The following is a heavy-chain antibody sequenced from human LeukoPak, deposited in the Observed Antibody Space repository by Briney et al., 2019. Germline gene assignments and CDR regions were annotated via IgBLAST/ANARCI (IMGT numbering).Heavy chain of an antibody. Sequence: SETLSLTCAVYGGSFSGYYWSWIRQPPGKGLEWIGEINHSGSTNYNPSLKSRVTISVDTSKNQFSLKLSSVTAADTAVYYCARGDSNYYYYGMDVWGQGTTVTVSS. V-gene: IGHV4-34*01. CDR3: ARGDSNYYYYGMDV. CDR1: GGSFSGYY. D-gene: IGHD6-13*01. J-gene: IGHJ6*02. CDR2: INHSGST.